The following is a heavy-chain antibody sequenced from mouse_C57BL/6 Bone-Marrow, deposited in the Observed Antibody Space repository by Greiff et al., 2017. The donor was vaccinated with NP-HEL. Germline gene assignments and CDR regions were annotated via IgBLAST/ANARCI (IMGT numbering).Heavy chain of an antibody. Sequence: QVQLQQSGAELVKPGASVKISCKASGYAFSSYWMNWVKQRPGKGLEWIGQIYPGDGDTNYNGKFKGKATLTADKSSSTAYMQLSSLTSEVSAVYFCARLNPIYYYGSRDYAMDYWGQGTSVTVSS. D-gene: IGHD1-1*01. CDR1: GYAFSSYW. CDR2: IYPGDGDT. CDR3: ARLNPIYYYGSRDYAMDY. V-gene: IGHV1-80*01. J-gene: IGHJ4*01.